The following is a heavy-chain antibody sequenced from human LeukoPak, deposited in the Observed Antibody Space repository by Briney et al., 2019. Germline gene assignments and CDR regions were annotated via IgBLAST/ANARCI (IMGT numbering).Heavy chain of an antibody. CDR1: GGSFSGYY. J-gene: IGHJ3*02. D-gene: IGHD3-10*01. CDR3: ARGRYYGSRRYRAFDI. Sequence: SETLSLTCAVYGGSFSGYYWSWIRQPPGKGLEWNGEINHSGSTNYNPSLKSRVTISVDTSKNQFSLKLSSVTAADTAVYYCARGRYYGSRRYRAFDIWGQGTMVTVSS. V-gene: IGHV4-34*01. CDR2: INHSGST.